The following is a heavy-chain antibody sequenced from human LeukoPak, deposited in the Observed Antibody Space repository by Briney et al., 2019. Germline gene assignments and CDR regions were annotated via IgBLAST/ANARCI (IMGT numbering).Heavy chain of an antibody. CDR1: GGSFSGYY. V-gene: IGHV4-34*01. J-gene: IGHJ4*02. Sequence: SETLSLTCAVYGGSFSGYYWSWIRQPPGKGLEWMGEINHSGSTNYNPSLKSRVTISVDTSKNQFSLKLSSVTAADTAVYYCASGNWGSDYWGQGTLVTVSS. CDR3: ASGNWGSDY. D-gene: IGHD7-27*01. CDR2: INHSGST.